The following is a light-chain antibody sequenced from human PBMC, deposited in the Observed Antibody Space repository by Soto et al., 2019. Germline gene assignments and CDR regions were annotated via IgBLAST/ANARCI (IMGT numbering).Light chain of an antibody. CDR2: KAS. V-gene: IGKV1-5*03. CDR1: QSIDSW. CDR3: QHYNSSQWT. J-gene: IGKJ1*01. Sequence: DIQMTQSPSTMSASVGDRVTITCRASQSIDSWLAWYQQKPGKAPKFLMYKASNLESGVPSRFSGSGSETEFTLTISRLQHDDFEIYYCQHYNSSQWTFGEGTKVDIK.